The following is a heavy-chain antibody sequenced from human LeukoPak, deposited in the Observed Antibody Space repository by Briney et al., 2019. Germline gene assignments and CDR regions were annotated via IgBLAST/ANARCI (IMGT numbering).Heavy chain of an antibody. D-gene: IGHD3-22*01. J-gene: IGHJ4*02. V-gene: IGHV3-23*01. CDR2: ISSSGGST. Sequence: QPGGSLRLSCAASGFTFSSFAMSWVRQAPGKGLEWVSVISSSGGSTYHADSVKGRFTISRDNSKNTLYLQMDSLRAEDTAVYYCAKDHSSGYFYFDYWGQGTLVTVSS. CDR3: AKDHSSGYFYFDY. CDR1: GFTFSSFA.